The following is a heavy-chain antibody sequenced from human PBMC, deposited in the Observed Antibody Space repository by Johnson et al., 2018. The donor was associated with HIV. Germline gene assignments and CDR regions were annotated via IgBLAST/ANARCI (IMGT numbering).Heavy chain of an antibody. J-gene: IGHJ3*02. Sequence: VQLVESGGGLVQPGGSLRLSCAASGFTFSSYDTHWVRQATGKGLEWVSPIITTGDTYYPGSVKGRFTISRENAKKSFYLQMNSLRAGDTAVYYCVAATGANGLDIWGQGTKVTVSS. CDR1: GFTFSSYD. CDR2: IITTGDT. CDR3: VAATGANGLDI. V-gene: IGHV3-13*01. D-gene: IGHD1-26*01.